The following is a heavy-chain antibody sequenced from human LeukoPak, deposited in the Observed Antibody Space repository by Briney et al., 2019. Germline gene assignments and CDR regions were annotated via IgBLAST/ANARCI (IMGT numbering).Heavy chain of an antibody. D-gene: IGHD3-10*01. CDR1: GFTFSSYA. CDR3: AKGGYGSYYFDY. V-gene: IGHV3-30*04. J-gene: IGHJ4*02. Sequence: AGRSLRLSCAASGFTFSSYAMHWVRQAPGKGLEWVAVISYDGSNKYYADSVKGRFTISRDNSKNTLYLQMNSLRAEDTAVYYCAKGGYGSYYFDYWGQGTLVTVSS. CDR2: ISYDGSNK.